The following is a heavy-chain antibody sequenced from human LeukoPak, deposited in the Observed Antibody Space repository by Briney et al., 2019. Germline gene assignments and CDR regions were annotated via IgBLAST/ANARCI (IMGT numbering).Heavy chain of an antibody. Sequence: QPGGSLRLSCAASGFTFSSYGMHWVRQAPGKGLEWVAVISYDGSNKYYADSVKGRFTISRDNSKNTLYLQMNSLRAEDTAVYYCAKDPHYYDSRPEGVDYWGQGTLVTVPS. D-gene: IGHD3-22*01. CDR2: ISYDGSNK. CDR3: AKDPHYYDSRPEGVDY. CDR1: GFTFSSYG. V-gene: IGHV3-30*18. J-gene: IGHJ4*02.